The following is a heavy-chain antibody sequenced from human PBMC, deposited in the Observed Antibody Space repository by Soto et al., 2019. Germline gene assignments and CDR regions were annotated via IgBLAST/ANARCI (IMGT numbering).Heavy chain of an antibody. CDR2: ISGSGGST. Sequence: EVQLLESGGGLVQPGGSLRLSCAASGFTFSSYAMSWVRQAPGKGLEWVPAISGSGGSTYYADSVKGRFTISRDNSKNTLYLQMNSLRAEDTAVYYCAKKAGPLGYYYYGMDVWGQGTTVTVSS. CDR1: GFTFSSYA. V-gene: IGHV3-23*01. CDR3: AKKAGPLGYYYYGMDV. J-gene: IGHJ6*02. D-gene: IGHD6-19*01.